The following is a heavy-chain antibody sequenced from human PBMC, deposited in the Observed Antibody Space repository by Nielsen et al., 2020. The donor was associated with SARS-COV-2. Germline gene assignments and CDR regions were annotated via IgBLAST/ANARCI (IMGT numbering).Heavy chain of an antibody. D-gene: IGHD3-10*01. J-gene: IGHJ3*02. Sequence: ETLTFTGTVSGASIGGDHWTWTQQPPGREPESRASVHRHGSTRYNPSLKSRVTISLDRSRNQFSLELTSVTAADTAVYYCSRVPLNATYYTVASDIWGRGTLVTVSS. CDR2: VHRHGST. V-gene: IGHV4-59*01. CDR1: GASIGGDH. CDR3: SRVPLNATYYTVASDI.